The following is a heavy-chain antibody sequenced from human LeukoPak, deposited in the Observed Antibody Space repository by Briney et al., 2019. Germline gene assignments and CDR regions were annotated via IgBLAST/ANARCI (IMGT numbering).Heavy chain of an antibody. Sequence: SETLSLTCAVYGGSFSGYYWSWIRQPPGKGLEWIGEINHSGSTNYNPSLKSRVTISVDTSKNQFSLKLSSVTAADTAVYYCARGDSSSWSDDYWGQGTLVTVSS. CDR3: ARGDSSSWSDDY. CDR2: INHSGST. D-gene: IGHD6-13*01. V-gene: IGHV4-34*01. CDR1: GGSFSGYY. J-gene: IGHJ4*02.